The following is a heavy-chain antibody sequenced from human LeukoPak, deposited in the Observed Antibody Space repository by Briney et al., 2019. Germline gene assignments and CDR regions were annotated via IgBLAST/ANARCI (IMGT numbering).Heavy chain of an antibody. J-gene: IGHJ4*02. CDR1: GFTFSSYW. Sequence: PGGSLRLSCAASGFTFSSYWVHWVRQAPGKGLMWVSRINSDGSTTSYADSVKGRFTISRDNAKNTLYLQMNSLRVEDTAVYYCTRINYGWGQGTLVTVSS. D-gene: IGHD3-16*01. V-gene: IGHV3-74*01. CDR2: INSDGSTT. CDR3: TRINYG.